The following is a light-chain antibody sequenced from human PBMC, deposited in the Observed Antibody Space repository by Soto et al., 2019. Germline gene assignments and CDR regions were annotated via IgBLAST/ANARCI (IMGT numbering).Light chain of an antibody. J-gene: IGKJ3*01. CDR3: QQFNSYPQGFT. V-gene: IGKV1-13*02. CDR2: DAS. CDR1: QGISSA. Sequence: AIXLTXXXSSLSASVGDRVTITCRASQGISSALAWYQQKPGKAPKLLIYDASSLESGVPSRFSGSGSGTDXXLTISSLQPEDFATYYCQQFNSYPQGFTFGPGTKVDIK.